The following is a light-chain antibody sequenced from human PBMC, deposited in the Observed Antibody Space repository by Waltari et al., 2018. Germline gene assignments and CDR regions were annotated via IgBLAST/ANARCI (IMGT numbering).Light chain of an antibody. Sequence: IMLPQPPVTLPLSQGATATLSCRVSQSVSRALAWYQQKPGQAPRLLIYDASTRATGIPDRFSGSGSGTDFSLTISRLEPEDFAVYYCQKYVRLPATFGQGTKVEIK. CDR2: DAS. V-gene: IGKV3-20*01. J-gene: IGKJ1*01. CDR1: QSVSRA. CDR3: QKYVRLPAT.